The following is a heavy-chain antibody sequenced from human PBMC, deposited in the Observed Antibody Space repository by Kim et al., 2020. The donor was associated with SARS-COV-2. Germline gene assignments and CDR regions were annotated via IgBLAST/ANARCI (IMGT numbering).Heavy chain of an antibody. J-gene: IGHJ4*01. V-gene: IGHV4-59*13. Sequence: SETLSLTCTVSGGSISSYYWSWIWQPPGKGLEWIGYIYYSGSTNYNPSLKSRVTISVDTSKNLFSLKLSSVTAADPAVYYCARVGFYSGSLDYYGPGTLVTVSS. CDR3: ARVGFYSGSLDY. D-gene: IGHD1-26*01. CDR1: GGSISSYY. CDR2: IYYSGST.